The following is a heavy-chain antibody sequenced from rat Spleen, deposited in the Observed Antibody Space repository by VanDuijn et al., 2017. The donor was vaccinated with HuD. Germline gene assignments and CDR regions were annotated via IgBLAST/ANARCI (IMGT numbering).Heavy chain of an antibody. D-gene: IGHD1-12*03. CDR3: TRSWGYYYDGSPQWFAY. Sequence: QVQLKESGPGLVQPSQTLSLTCTVSGFSLTSNSVHWVRQPPGKGLEWMGGLWGDGSTDYNSALKSRLSISRDTSKSQVFLKMNSLQTDDTAIYFCTRSWGYYYDGSPQWFAYWGQGTLVTVSS. CDR2: LWGDGST. J-gene: IGHJ3*01. V-gene: IGHV2-1*01. CDR1: GFSLTSNS.